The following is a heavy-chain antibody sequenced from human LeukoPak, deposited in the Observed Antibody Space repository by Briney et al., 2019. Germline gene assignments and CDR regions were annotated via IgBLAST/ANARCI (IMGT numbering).Heavy chain of an antibody. V-gene: IGHV2-5*02. D-gene: IGHD5-12*01. J-gene: IGHJ4*02. CDR3: AHSPNIVATILNFDY. CDR2: IYWDDDK. CDR1: GFSLSTSGVG. Sequence: SGPTLVKPTQTLTPTCTFSGFSLSTSGVGVGWIRQPPGKALEWLALIYWDDDKRYSPSLKSRLTITKDTSKNQVVLTMTNMDPVDTATYYCAHSPNIVATILNFDYWGQGTLVTVSS.